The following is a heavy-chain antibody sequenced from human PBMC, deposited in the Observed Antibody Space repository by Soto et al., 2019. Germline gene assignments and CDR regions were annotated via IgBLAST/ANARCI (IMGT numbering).Heavy chain of an antibody. J-gene: IGHJ6*02. CDR1: GYTFTSYG. V-gene: IGHV1-18*01. Sequence: QVQVVQSGAEVKKPGASVKVSWKASGYTFTSYGISWVRQAPGQGLEWMGWISAYNGNTNYAQKLQGRVTMTTDTSTSTAYMELRSLRSDDTAVYYCARDPLSSGWYYYYYGMDVWGQGTTVTVSS. CDR3: ARDPLSSGWYYYYYGMDV. D-gene: IGHD6-19*01. CDR2: ISAYNGNT.